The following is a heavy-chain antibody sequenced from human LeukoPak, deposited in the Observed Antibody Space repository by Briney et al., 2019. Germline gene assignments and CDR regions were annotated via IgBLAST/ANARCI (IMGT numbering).Heavy chain of an antibody. CDR3: ARDRFSSSWYRGTYYYYMDV. J-gene: IGHJ6*03. D-gene: IGHD6-13*01. CDR1: GGSISSSSYY. V-gene: IGHV4-39*07. CDR2: TYYSGST. Sequence: SETLSLTCTVSGGSISSSSYYWGWIRQPPGKGLEWIGSTYYSGSTYYNRSFKSRVTISVDTSKNQFSLKLSSVTAADTAVYYCARDRFSSSWYRGTYYYYMDVWGKGTTVTVS.